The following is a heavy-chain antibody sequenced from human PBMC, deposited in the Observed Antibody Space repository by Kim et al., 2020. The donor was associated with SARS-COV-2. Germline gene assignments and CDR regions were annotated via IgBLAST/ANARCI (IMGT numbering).Heavy chain of an antibody. CDR3: ARDKAQEGQQLVHGYYYYYGMDV. Sequence: SVKVSCKASGGTFSSYAISWVRQAPGQGLEWMGGIIPIFGTANYAQKFQGRVTITADESTSTAYMELSSLRSEDTAVYYCARDKAQEGQQLVHGYYYYYGMDVWGQGTTVTVSS. J-gene: IGHJ6*02. CDR2: IIPIFGTA. D-gene: IGHD6-13*01. CDR1: GGTFSSYA. V-gene: IGHV1-69*13.